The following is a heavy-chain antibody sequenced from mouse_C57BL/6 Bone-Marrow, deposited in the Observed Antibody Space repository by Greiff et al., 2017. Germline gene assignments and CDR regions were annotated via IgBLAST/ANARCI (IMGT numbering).Heavy chain of an antibody. J-gene: IGHJ1*03. V-gene: IGHV5-4*01. CDR1: GFTFSSYA. D-gene: IGHD2-5*01. CDR2: ISDGGSYT. CDR3: ARDCSNDWYFDV. Sequence: EVMLVESGGGLVKPGGSLKLSCAASGFTFSSYAMSWVRQTPEKRLEWVATISDGGSYTYYPDNIKGRFTISRDNAKNNLYLQMSHLKSEDTAMYYCARDCSNDWYFDVWGTGTTVTVSS.